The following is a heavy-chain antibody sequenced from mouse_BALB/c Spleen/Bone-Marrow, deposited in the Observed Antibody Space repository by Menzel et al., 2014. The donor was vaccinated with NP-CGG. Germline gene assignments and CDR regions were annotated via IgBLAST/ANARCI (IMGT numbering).Heavy chain of an antibody. CDR3: ARWITTVVAPYVMDY. D-gene: IGHD1-1*01. Sequence: VQLQQSGSVLVRPGASVKLSCKASGYTFTSSWMHWARQRPGQGLEWIGEIHPNSGNTNYNEKFKGKATLTVDTSSSTAYVDLSSLTAEDSAVYFCARWITTVVAPYVMDYWGQGTSVTVSS. CDR1: GYTFTSSW. CDR2: IHPNSGNT. V-gene: IGHV1S130*01. J-gene: IGHJ4*01.